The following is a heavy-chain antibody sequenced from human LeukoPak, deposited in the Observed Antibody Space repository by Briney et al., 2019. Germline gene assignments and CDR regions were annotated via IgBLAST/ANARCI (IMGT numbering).Heavy chain of an antibody. Sequence: APVKGSCKASWYTLPSHYIHWGRQAPRQGVEGMGKNNPSGGSTSYAQKFQGRVTMTEDTSTDTAYMELSSLRSEDTAVYYCATTTYGYTGWYFDYWGQGTLVTVSS. V-gene: IGHV1-46*01. CDR1: WYTLPSHY. CDR3: ATTTYGYTGWYFDY. D-gene: IGHD2/OR15-2a*01. CDR2: NNPSGGST. J-gene: IGHJ4*02.